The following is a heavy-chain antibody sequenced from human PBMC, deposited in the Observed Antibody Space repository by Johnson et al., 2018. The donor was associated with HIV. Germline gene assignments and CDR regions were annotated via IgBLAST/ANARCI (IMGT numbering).Heavy chain of an antibody. CDR3: ARDRKYNFWSGYDT. D-gene: IGHD3-3*01. J-gene: IGHJ3*01. V-gene: IGHV3-11*01. Sequence: QVQLVESGGGLVKPGGSLRLSCAASGFRFSDYYMSWIRQAPGKGLEWISYMSSSGSTIYHADSVKGRFTISRDNAEDSLYLQMDSLRAEDTALYYCARDRKYNFWSGYDTWGQGTMVSVSS. CDR1: GFRFSDYY. CDR2: MSSSGSTI.